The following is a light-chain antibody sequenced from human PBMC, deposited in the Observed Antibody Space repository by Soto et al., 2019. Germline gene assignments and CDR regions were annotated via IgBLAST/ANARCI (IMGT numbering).Light chain of an antibody. CDR1: QSINSTY. V-gene: IGKV3-20*01. CDR2: GAS. Sequence: EIVLTQSPGTLSLSPGERATLSCRASQSINSTYLAWYQQKPGQAPSLLIYGASFRATGIPDRFSGSGSGADFTLTSSRLEPEDFAVYYCQQCGSSPLTFGGGTKGELK. J-gene: IGKJ4*01. CDR3: QQCGSSPLT.